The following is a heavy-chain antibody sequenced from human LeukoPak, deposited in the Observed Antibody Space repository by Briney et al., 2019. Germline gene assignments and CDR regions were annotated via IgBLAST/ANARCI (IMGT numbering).Heavy chain of an antibody. CDR3: ARQPNEYYYDSSGYYY. CDR2: IYYSGST. CDR1: GXSISSSSYY. Sequence: SETLSLTCTVSGXSISSSSYYWGWIRQPPGKGLEWIRSIYYSGSTYYNPSLKSRVTISVDTSKNQFSLKLSSVTAADTAVYYCARQPNEYYYDSSGYYYWGQGTLVTVSS. D-gene: IGHD3-22*01. V-gene: IGHV4-39*01. J-gene: IGHJ4*02.